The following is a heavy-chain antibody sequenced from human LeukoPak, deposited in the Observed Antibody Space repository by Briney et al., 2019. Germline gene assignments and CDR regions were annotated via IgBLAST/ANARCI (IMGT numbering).Heavy chain of an antibody. J-gene: IGHJ4*02. CDR1: GYTFSGYY. CDR3: ARKSAVRRTSEFDY. V-gene: IGHV1-2*02. Sequence: ASVKVSCKASGYTFSGYYIHWVRRAPGQGLEWMGWINPNSGGTNYAQKFQGRVTMTRDTSISTAYMELTSLTSDDTAVYYCARKSAVRRTSEFDYWGQGTLVTVSS. D-gene: IGHD2-2*01. CDR2: INPNSGGT.